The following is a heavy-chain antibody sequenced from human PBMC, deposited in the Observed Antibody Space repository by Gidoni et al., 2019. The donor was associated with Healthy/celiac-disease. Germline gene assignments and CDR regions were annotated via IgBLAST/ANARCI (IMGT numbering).Heavy chain of an antibody. J-gene: IGHJ5*02. V-gene: IGHV4-4*07. Sequence: QVQLQESGPGLVKPSETLSLTCTVSGGSISSYYWSWIRQPAGKGLEWIGRIYTSGSTNYNPPLKSRVTMSVDTSKNQFSLKLSSVTAADTAVYYCARDEGEYYDFWSGYYRGKYNWFDPWGQGTLVTVSS. CDR2: IYTSGST. D-gene: IGHD3-3*01. CDR1: GGSISSYY. CDR3: ARDEGEYYDFWSGYYRGKYNWFDP.